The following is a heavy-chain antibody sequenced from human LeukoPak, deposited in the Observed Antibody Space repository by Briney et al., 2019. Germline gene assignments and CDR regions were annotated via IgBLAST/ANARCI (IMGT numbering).Heavy chain of an antibody. CDR2: ISPSGGNT. D-gene: IGHD5-12*01. CDR3: AGGYRDDDFFDS. V-gene: IGHV3-23*01. Sequence: TGGSLRLSCTTSGLTFSNCVMTWVRQAPGKGLEWVSSISPSGGNTFYADSVKGRFTISRDNSKNTLSLQMSSPGAEDTATYYCAGGYRDDDFFDSWGQGTLVTVSS. CDR1: GLTFSNCV. J-gene: IGHJ4*02.